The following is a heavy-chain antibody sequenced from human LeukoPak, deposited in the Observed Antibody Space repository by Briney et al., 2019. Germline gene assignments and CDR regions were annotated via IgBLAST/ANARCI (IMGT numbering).Heavy chain of an antibody. Sequence: SETLSLTCTVSGGSLSDYYWTWVRQPPGKGLEWIGEIYHSGSTNYNPSPKSRVTISVDKSKNQFSLRLSSVTAADTAVYYCARQQRESGAFDIWGQGTMVTVSS. J-gene: IGHJ3*02. CDR2: IYHSGST. D-gene: IGHD3-3*01. V-gene: IGHV4-59*08. CDR1: GGSLSDYY. CDR3: ARQQRESGAFDI.